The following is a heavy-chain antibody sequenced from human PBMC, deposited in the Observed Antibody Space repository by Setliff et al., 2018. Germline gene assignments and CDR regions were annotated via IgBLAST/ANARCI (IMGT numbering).Heavy chain of an antibody. Sequence: TLSLTCTVSGGSISSCYWSWIRQPAGKGLEWIGHIYIGGSANYNPSLKSRVTMSIDTSKNQFSLKLNSVTAADMAVYYCAREQWLDPPGYYYMDVWAKGTTVTV. J-gene: IGHJ6*03. V-gene: IGHV4-4*07. CDR2: IYIGGSA. CDR1: GGSISSCY. D-gene: IGHD6-19*01. CDR3: AREQWLDPPGYYYMDV.